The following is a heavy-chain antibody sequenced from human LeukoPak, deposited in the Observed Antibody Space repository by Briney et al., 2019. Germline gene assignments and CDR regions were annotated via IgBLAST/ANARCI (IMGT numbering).Heavy chain of an antibody. D-gene: IGHD2-2*01. Sequence: SETLSLTCTVSGGSISSSSYYWGWIRQPPGKGLEWIGSIYYSGSTYYNPSLKSRVTISVDTSKNQFSLKLSSVTAADTAVYYCARDRDQLLVGSFDYWGQGTLVTVSS. CDR2: IYYSGST. V-gene: IGHV4-39*07. CDR1: GGSISSSSYY. CDR3: ARDRDQLLVGSFDY. J-gene: IGHJ4*02.